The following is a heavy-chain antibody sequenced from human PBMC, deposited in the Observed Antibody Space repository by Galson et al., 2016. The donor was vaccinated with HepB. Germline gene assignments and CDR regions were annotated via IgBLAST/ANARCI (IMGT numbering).Heavy chain of an antibody. CDR1: GGTFTTYP. J-gene: IGHJ3*02. D-gene: IGHD6-19*01. V-gene: IGHV1-69*10. CDR3: ARPSSGLANDAFGI. CDR2: IIPRLRIP. Sequence: SVKVSCKASGGTFTTYPIPWVRQAPGQGPECLGGIIPRLRIPKYAQKCQGRLTITAAHSTRTIYMELTSLGSEDTAVYYCARPSSGLANDAFGIWGQGTMVTVSS.